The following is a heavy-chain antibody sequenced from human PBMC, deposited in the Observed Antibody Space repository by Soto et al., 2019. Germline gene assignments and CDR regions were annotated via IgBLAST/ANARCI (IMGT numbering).Heavy chain of an antibody. CDR2: ISGSGSIT. J-gene: IGHJ4*02. Sequence: GGSLRLSCAASGFTFSNYAISWVRQAPGKGLEWVSIISGSGSITYYADSVKGRFTMSRDNSKNTLYLQMNSLRAEDTAVYYCAKGLRVLEWTYYFDYWGQGTRVTVS. D-gene: IGHD3-3*01. CDR3: AKGLRVLEWTYYFDY. V-gene: IGHV3-23*01. CDR1: GFTFSNYA.